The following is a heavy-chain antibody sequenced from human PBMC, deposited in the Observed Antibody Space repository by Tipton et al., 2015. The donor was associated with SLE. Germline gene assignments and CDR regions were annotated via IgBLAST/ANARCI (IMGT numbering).Heavy chain of an antibody. D-gene: IGHD3-3*01. CDR3: ARCTIFGVVRGSFDC. V-gene: IGHV4-34*01. Sequence: TLSLTCAVYGASLNDYYWTWIRQPPGKGLEWIGDINHSGSTDCNPSLKSRVTMSVDTSKNQFSLNLTSVTAADTALYCCARCTIFGVVRGSFDCWAQGTLITVSS. J-gene: IGHJ4*02. CDR1: GASLNDYY. CDR2: INHSGST.